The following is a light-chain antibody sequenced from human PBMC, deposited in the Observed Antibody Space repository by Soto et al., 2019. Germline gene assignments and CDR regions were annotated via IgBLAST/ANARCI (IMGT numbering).Light chain of an antibody. CDR2: LAS. J-gene: IGKJ1*01. V-gene: IGKV3-20*01. CDR1: QSVSSIS. Sequence: EIVLTQTPGTLSLSPGDRATLSCRASQSVSSISLAWYQQKPGQAPRLLIYLASIRATGIPDRFSGSGSGTDFTLTINRLEPEDFAVYYCQQYGSSPRTFGQGTKVEVK. CDR3: QQYGSSPRT.